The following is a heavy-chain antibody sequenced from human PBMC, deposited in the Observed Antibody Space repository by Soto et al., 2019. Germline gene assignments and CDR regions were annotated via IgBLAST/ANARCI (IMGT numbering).Heavy chain of an antibody. V-gene: IGHV4-31*03. Sequence: PSETLSLTCTVSGDSISSNGYYWSWIRQHPGKGLEWIGYIYYSGSTYYNPSLKSRVTISLDTSKKQFSLKLSSVTAADTAVYYCASDRRWSNQFYGTDVWGQGTTVTVSS. J-gene: IGHJ6*02. CDR2: IYYSGST. CDR3: ASDRRWSNQFYGTDV. D-gene: IGHD2-15*01. CDR1: GDSISSNGYY.